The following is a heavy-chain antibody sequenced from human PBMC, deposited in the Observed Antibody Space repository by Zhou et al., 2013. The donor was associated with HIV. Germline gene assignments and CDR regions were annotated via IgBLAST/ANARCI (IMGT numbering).Heavy chain of an antibody. CDR2: INPSGGST. CDR1: GYTFTSYY. J-gene: IGHJ5*02. D-gene: IGHD1-1*01. V-gene: IGHV1-46*01. Sequence: QVQLVQSGAEVKKPGASVKVSCKASGYTFTSYYIHWVRQAPGQGLECMGIINPSGGSTSYAQKFQGRVTMTRDTSTSTVYMELSSLRSEDTAVYYCARDYNWNDLWFDPWGQGTLVTVSS. CDR3: ARDYNWNDLWFDP.